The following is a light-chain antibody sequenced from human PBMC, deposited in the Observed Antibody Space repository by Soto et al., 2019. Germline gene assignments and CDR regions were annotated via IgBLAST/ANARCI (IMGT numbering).Light chain of an antibody. J-gene: IGKJ1*01. CDR2: LGS. CDR3: MQALHTPWT. CDR1: QSLLHSNGYTY. V-gene: IGKV2-28*01. Sequence: DIVMTQSPLSLPVTPGEPASISCRSTQSLLHSNGYTYLDWYLQKPGQSPQLLIYLGSNRASGVPDRFSGSGSGTDFTLKISRVEAEDVGVYYCMQALHTPWTFGQGTKVEIK.